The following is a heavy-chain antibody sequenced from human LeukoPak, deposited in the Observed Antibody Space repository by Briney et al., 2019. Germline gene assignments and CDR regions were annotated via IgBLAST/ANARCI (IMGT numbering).Heavy chain of an antibody. CDR2: ISYDGSNK. CDR1: GFTFSSYG. J-gene: IGHJ4*02. Sequence: GGSLRLSCAASGFTFSSYGMHWVRQAPGKGLEWVAVISYDGSNKYYADSVKGRFTISRGNSKNTLYLQMNSLRAEDTALYFCAKKAQYNGNYPLDYWGQGTLVTVSS. D-gene: IGHD1-26*01. CDR3: AKKAQYNGNYPLDY. V-gene: IGHV3-30*18.